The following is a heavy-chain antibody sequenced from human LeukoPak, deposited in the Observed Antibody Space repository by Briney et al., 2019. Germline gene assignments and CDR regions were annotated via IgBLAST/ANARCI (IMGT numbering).Heavy chain of an antibody. J-gene: IGHJ4*02. CDR2: ISGSGGST. CDR3: AKHGMVRGAIFDY. V-gene: IGHV3-23*01. D-gene: IGHD3-10*01. Sequence: GGSLRLSCAASGFTFSSYWMSWVRQAPGKGLEWVSAISGSGGSTYYADSVKGRFTISRDNSKNTLYLQMNSLRAEDTAVYYCAKHGMVRGAIFDYWGQGTLVTVSS. CDR1: GFTFSSYW.